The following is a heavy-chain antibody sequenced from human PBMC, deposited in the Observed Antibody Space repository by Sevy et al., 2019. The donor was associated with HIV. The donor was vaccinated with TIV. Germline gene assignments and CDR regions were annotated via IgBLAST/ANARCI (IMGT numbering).Heavy chain of an antibody. V-gene: IGHV1-2*02. CDR2: INPKSGAT. Sequence: ASVKVSCKASGYTFNDSGYYVHWVRQAPGQGLEWMGWINPKSGATNYAQKFQGRVTMTRDTSVSTANMELSRLRSDDTAVYYCARESYDFWTGPVDYDYGMDVWGQGTTVTVSS. D-gene: IGHD3-3*01. J-gene: IGHJ6*02. CDR3: ARESYDFWTGPVDYDYGMDV. CDR1: GYTFNDSGYY.